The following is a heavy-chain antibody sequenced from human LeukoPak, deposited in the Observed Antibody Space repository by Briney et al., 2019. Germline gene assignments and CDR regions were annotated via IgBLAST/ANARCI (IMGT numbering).Heavy chain of an antibody. D-gene: IGHD2-2*01. J-gene: IGHJ6*03. CDR3: ARDRVRHCSSTSCYYYYYMDV. V-gene: IGHV1-2*02. CDR1: GYTFTGYY. CDR2: INPNSGGT. Sequence: ASVKVSCKASGYTFTGYYMHWVRQAPGQGLEWMGWINPNSGGTNYAQKFQGRVTMTRDTSISTAYMELSRLRADDTAVYYCARDRVRHCSSTSCYYYYYMDVWGKGTPVTVSS.